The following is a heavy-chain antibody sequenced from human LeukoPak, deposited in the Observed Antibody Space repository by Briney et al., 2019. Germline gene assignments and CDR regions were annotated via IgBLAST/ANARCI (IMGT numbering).Heavy chain of an antibody. CDR1: GYTFTSYD. Sequence: ASVKVSCKASGYTFTSYDINWVRQATGQGLEWMGWMNPNSGNTGYAQKFQGRVTITRNTSISTAYMELSSLRSDDTAVYYCASEGYDFWSGYYTGGYYFDYWGQGTLVTVSS. CDR2: MNPNSGNT. CDR3: ASEGYDFWSGYYTGGYYFDY. J-gene: IGHJ4*02. D-gene: IGHD3-3*01. V-gene: IGHV1-8*03.